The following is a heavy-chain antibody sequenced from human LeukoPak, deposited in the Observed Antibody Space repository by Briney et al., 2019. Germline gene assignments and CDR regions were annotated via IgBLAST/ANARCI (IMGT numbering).Heavy chain of an antibody. J-gene: IGHJ6*03. CDR2: INHSGST. CDR1: GGSFSGYY. CDR3: AREARSSSSNYYYYMDV. V-gene: IGHV4-34*01. D-gene: IGHD6-13*01. Sequence: SETLSLTCAVYGGSFSGYYWSWIRQPPGKGLEWIGEINHSGSTNYNPSLKSRVTISVDTSKNQFSLKLSSVTAADTAVYYCAREARSSSSNYYYYMDVWGKGTTVTVSS.